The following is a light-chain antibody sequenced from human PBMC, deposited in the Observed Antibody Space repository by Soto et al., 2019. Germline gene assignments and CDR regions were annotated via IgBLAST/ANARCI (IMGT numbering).Light chain of an antibody. CDR2: SNN. Sequence: QSVLTQPPSASGTPGQRVTISCSGSSSNIGSNTVNWYQQLPGTAPKLLIYSNNQPPSGVPDRFSGSKSGTSASLAISGLQSEDESNYYCAAWDDRLYIYVFGTVTTLTVL. CDR3: AAWDDRLYIYV. V-gene: IGLV1-44*01. CDR1: SSNIGSNT. J-gene: IGLJ1*01.